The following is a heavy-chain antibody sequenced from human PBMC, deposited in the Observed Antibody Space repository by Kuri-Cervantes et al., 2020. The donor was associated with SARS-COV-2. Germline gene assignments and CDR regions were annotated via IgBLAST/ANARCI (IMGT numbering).Heavy chain of an antibody. Sequence: GESLKISCAASGFTFSNAWMSWVRQAPGKGLEWVGRIKSKTDGGTTDYAAPVKGRFTISRDDSKNTLYLQMNSLRAEDTAVYYCARAYGGYYDSSGYFDAFGIWGQGTMVTVSS. D-gene: IGHD3-22*01. CDR3: ARAYGGYYDSSGYFDAFGI. CDR2: IKSKTDGGTT. CDR1: GFTFSNAW. J-gene: IGHJ3*02. V-gene: IGHV3-15*01.